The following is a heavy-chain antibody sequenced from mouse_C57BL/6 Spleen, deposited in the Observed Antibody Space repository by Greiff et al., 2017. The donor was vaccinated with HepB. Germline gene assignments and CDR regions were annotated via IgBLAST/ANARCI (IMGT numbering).Heavy chain of an antibody. V-gene: IGHV1-81*01. Sequence: VKLVESGAELARPGASVKLSCKASGYTFTSYGISWVKQSTGQGLEWIGEIYPRSGNTYYNEKFKGKATLTADKSSSTAYMELRSLTSEDSAVYFCARGDYDDRNYFDYWGQGTTLTVSS. CDR2: IYPRSGNT. D-gene: IGHD2-4*01. CDR1: GYTFTSYG. J-gene: IGHJ2*01. CDR3: ARGDYDDRNYFDY.